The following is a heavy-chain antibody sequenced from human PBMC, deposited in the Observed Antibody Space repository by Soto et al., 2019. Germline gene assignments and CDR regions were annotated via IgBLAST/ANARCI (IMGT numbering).Heavy chain of an antibody. CDR1: GYTFTSYW. CDR2: IDARDSQT. D-gene: IGHD4-17*01. Sequence: PGESLKISCKGSGYTFTSYWISWVRQMPGKGLEWMGRIDARDSQTNYSPSFQGHVTISADKSFNTVYLQWSSLKASDTAMYYCARHDFGDYVHSFDNWGQGTLVTVSS. CDR3: ARHDFGDYVHSFDN. J-gene: IGHJ4*02. V-gene: IGHV5-10-1*01.